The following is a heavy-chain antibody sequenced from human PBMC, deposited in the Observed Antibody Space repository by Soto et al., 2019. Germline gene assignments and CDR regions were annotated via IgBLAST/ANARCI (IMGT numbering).Heavy chain of an antibody. CDR1: GGSISSYY. CDR2: IYYSGST. J-gene: IGHJ4*02. V-gene: IGHV4-59*01. CDR3: AKVHYYDSSGHTGKYYFDY. Sequence: SETLSLTCTVSGGSISSYYWSWIRQPPGKGLEWIGYIYYSGSTNYNPSLKSRVTISVDTSKNQFSLKLSSVTAADTAVYYCAKVHYYDSSGHTGKYYFDYWGQGTLVTVSS. D-gene: IGHD3-22*01.